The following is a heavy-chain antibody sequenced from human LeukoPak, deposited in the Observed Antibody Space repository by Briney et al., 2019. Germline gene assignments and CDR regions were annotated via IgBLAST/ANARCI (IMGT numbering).Heavy chain of an antibody. CDR2: IYASGGA. CDR3: AREAPGGSGWTYFDY. V-gene: IGHV4-59*11. D-gene: IGHD6-19*01. Sequence: SETLSLTCAVYGGFFSGHYWDWIRQPPGKGLEWIGYIYASGGANYNPSLKSRVTISLDPSENRFSLKLTSVTAADTAVYYCAREAPGGSGWTYFDYWGQGSLVTVSS. CDR1: GGFFSGHY. J-gene: IGHJ4*02.